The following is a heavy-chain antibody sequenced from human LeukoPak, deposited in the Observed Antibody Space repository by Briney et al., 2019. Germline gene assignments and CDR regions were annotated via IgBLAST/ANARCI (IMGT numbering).Heavy chain of an antibody. CDR3: ARPAQYYDSSGLRN. V-gene: IGHV1-46*01. Sequence: ASVKVSCKASGYTFTSYYMHWVRQAPGQGLEWMGIINPSAGSTSYAQKFQGRVTMTRDTSKNQFSLKLSSVTAADTAVYYCARPAQYYDSSGLRNWGQGTLVTVSS. J-gene: IGHJ4*02. CDR2: INPSAGST. CDR1: GYTFTSYY. D-gene: IGHD3-22*01.